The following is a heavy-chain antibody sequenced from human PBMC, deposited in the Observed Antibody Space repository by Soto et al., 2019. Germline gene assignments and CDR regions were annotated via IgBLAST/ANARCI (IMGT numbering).Heavy chain of an antibody. V-gene: IGHV1-69*02. CDR2: IIPILGIA. CDR1: GGTFRSYT. CDR3: ASLGGFWSGHPFDY. D-gene: IGHD3-3*01. J-gene: IGHJ4*02. Sequence: QVQLVQSGAEVKKPGSSVKVSCKASGGTFRSYTISWVRQAPGQGLEWMGRIIPILGIANYEQKFQGRVTIGADKSTSTAYMELSSLRSEDTAVYYCASLGGFWSGHPFDYWGQGTLVTVSS.